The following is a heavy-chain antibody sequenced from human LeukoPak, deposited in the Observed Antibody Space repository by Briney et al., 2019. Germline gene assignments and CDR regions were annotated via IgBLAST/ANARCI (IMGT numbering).Heavy chain of an antibody. Sequence: SETLSLTCIVPGGSISSSSYYWGWIRQHPGKGLEWIGSIYYDGSTYDNPFLKSRVSMVVDTSRNQFSLKLASVTAADTAVYYCARRSAGYNSFEDFDYWGQGALVTVSS. V-gene: IGHV4-39*01. CDR3: ARRSAGYNSFEDFDY. CDR1: GGSISSSSYY. J-gene: IGHJ4*02. D-gene: IGHD5-24*01. CDR2: IYYDGST.